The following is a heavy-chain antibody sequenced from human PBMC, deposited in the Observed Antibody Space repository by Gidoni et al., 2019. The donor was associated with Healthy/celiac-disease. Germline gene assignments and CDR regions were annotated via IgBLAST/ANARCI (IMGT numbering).Heavy chain of an antibody. CDR3: AKDQAAAGTG. J-gene: IGHJ4*02. CDR2: ISGSGGST. Sequence: EVLLLASGGGLVQPGGSLRLSCAASGFTFSSYAMGWVRQAPGKGLEWVSAISGSGGSTYYADSVKGRFTISRDKSKNTLYLQMNSLRAEDTAVYYCAKDQAAAGTGWGQGTLVTVSS. V-gene: IGHV3-23*01. CDR1: GFTFSSYA. D-gene: IGHD6-13*01.